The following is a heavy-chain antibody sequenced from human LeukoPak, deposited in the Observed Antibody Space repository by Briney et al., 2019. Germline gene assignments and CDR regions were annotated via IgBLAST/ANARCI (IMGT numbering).Heavy chain of an antibody. CDR1: GFTFSSYS. CDR3: ARLFPSSPVDY. J-gene: IGHJ4*02. D-gene: IGHD1-26*01. Sequence: GGSLRLSCAASGFTFSSYSMNWVRQAPGKGLEWVSYISSSSSTIYYADSVKGRFTISRDNAKNSLYLQMNSLRAEDTAVYYCARLFPSSPVDYWGQGTLVTVSS. V-gene: IGHV3-48*01. CDR2: ISSSSSTI.